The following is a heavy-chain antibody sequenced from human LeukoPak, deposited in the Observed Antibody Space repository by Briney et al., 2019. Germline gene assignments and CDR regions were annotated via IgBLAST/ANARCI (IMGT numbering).Heavy chain of an antibody. CDR1: GFTFSSYA. V-gene: IGHV3-23*01. Sequence: GGSLRLSCAASGFTFSSYAMSWVRQAPGKGLEWVSAISGSGGSTYYADSVKGRFTISRDNSKNTLYLQVNSLRAEDTAVYYCANSNRDGYTLVDYWGQGTLVTVSS. CDR3: ANSNRDGYTLVDY. CDR2: ISGSGGST. J-gene: IGHJ4*02. D-gene: IGHD5-24*01.